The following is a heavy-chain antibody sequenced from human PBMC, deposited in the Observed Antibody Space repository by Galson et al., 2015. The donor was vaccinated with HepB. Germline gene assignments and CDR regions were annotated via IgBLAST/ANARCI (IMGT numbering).Heavy chain of an antibody. Sequence: SVKVSCKVSGYTLTELSMHWVRQAPGKGLEWMGGFDPEDGETIYAQKFQGRVTMTEDTSTDTAYMELSSLRSEDTAVYYCATARIAAAWFNFDYWGQGTLVTVSS. D-gene: IGHD6-13*01. CDR1: GYTLTELS. CDR2: FDPEDGET. CDR3: ATARIAAAWFNFDY. J-gene: IGHJ4*02. V-gene: IGHV1-24*01.